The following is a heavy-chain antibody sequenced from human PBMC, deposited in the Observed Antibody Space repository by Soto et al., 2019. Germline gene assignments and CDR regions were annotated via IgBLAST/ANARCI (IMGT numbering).Heavy chain of an antibody. CDR1: GGSFSGYY. CDR3: ASRPLVRPYDYIFSPFDY. D-gene: IGHD3-16*01. Sequence: PSEPLSLTCAVYGGSFSGYYWSWISKPPGKGLEWIGEINHSGSTNYNPSLKSRVTISVDTSKNQFSLKLSSVTAADTAVYYCASRPLVRPYDYIFSPFDYWGQGTLVTVSS. J-gene: IGHJ4*02. CDR2: INHSGST. V-gene: IGHV4-34*01.